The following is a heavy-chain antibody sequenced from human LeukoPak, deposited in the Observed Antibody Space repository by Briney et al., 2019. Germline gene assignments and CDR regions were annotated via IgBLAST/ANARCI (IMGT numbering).Heavy chain of an antibody. CDR3: ARMGVVDAFDI. Sequence: GGSLRLSCAASGFTFSSYWMSWVRQAPGKGLEWVANIKQDGSEKYYVDSVKGRFTISRDNAKNSLYLQMNSLRAGDTAVYYCARMGVVDAFDIWGQGTMVTVSS. V-gene: IGHV3-7*01. CDR2: IKQDGSEK. D-gene: IGHD3-3*01. CDR1: GFTFSSYW. J-gene: IGHJ3*02.